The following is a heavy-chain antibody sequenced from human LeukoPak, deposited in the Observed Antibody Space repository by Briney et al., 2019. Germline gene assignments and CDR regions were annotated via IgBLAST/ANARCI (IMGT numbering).Heavy chain of an antibody. V-gene: IGHV3-23*01. CDR3: AKGPDYDFWSGFPHFDY. CDR2: ISGSGGST. Sequence: GGSLRLSCAASGFTFSSYAMGWVRQAPGKGLEWVSAISGSGGSTYYADSVKGRFTISRDNSKSTLYLQMNSLRAEDTAVYYCAKGPDYDFWSGFPHFDYWGQGTLVTVSS. D-gene: IGHD3-3*01. J-gene: IGHJ4*02. CDR1: GFTFSSYA.